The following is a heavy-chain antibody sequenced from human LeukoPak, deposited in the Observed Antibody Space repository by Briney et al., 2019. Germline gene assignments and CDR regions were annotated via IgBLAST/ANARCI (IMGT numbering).Heavy chain of an antibody. V-gene: IGHV1-24*01. D-gene: IGHD4-17*01. CDR3: ATGPVSGDYGQDYYYGMDV. CDR1: GYTLTELS. Sequence: ASVKVSCKVSGYTLTELSMHWVRQAPGKGLEWMGGFDPEDGETIYAQKFQGRVTMTEDTSTDTAYMELSSLRSEDTAVYYCATGPVSGDYGQDYYYGMDVWGQGTTVTVSS. J-gene: IGHJ6*02. CDR2: FDPEDGET.